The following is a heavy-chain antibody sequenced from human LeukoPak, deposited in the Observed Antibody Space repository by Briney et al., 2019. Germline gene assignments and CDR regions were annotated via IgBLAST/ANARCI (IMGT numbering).Heavy chain of an antibody. D-gene: IGHD3-16*01. Sequence: GGSLRLSCAASGFTVSSNYMNWVRQAPGKGLEWVSVIYSGGSTYYADSVKGRFTISRDNSKNAPYLQMNSLRAEDTAVYYCARSDIGFDYWGQGTLVTVSS. CDR2: IYSGGST. V-gene: IGHV3-53*01. CDR3: ARSDIGFDY. J-gene: IGHJ4*02. CDR1: GFTVSSNY.